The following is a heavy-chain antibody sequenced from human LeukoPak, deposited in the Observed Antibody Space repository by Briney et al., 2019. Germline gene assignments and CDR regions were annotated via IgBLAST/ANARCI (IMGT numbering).Heavy chain of an antibody. CDR1: GFTFTTYW. J-gene: IGHJ4*02. CDR3: AKHSGTRGWYNDY. CDR2: IKQDGSAK. V-gene: IGHV3-7*05. Sequence: GGSLRLSCAASGFTFTTYWMTWVRQAPGKGLEWVANIKQDGSAKYYVDSVKGRFTISRENSKSMLYLQMNSLRADDTAVYYCAKHSGTRGWYNDYWGQGTLVTVSS. D-gene: IGHD6-19*01.